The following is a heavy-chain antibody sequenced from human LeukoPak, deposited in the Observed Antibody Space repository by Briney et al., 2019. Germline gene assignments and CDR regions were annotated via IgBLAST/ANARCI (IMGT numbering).Heavy chain of an antibody. CDR2: INSDGSST. CDR1: GFTFSSYW. J-gene: IGHJ4*02. CDR3: AKSKYYYDSSGPRD. D-gene: IGHD3-22*01. V-gene: IGHV3-74*01. Sequence: GGSLRLSCAASGFTFSSYWMHWVRQAPGKGLVWVSRINSDGSSTSYADSVKGRFTISRDNAENTLYLQMNSLRAEDTAVYYCAKSKYYYDSSGPRDWGQGTLVTVSS.